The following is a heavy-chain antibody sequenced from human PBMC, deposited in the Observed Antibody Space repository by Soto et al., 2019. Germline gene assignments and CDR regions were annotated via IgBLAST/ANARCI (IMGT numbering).Heavy chain of an antibody. CDR2: ICYTGSA. Sequence: SQTPSLTSTVSGASIRTGGSYWRWSRQRPGKGLEWIAYICYTGSAYYNPALESRLSISIDRSKNQFSLELRSVSVADTAVYYCARDRKGYPDMWGKGARVTVSS. J-gene: IGHJ4*02. CDR3: ARDRKGYPDM. CDR1: GASIRTGGSY. D-gene: IGHD5-12*01. V-gene: IGHV4-31*03.